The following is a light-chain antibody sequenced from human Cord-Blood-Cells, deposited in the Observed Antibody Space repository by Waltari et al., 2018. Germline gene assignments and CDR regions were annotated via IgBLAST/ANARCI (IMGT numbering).Light chain of an antibody. CDR2: YDS. CDR1: NIGSKR. V-gene: IGLV3-21*04. CDR3: QVWDSSSDHPV. J-gene: IGLJ3*02. Sequence: SYVLTQPPSVSVAPGKTARITCGGNNIGSKRVHWYQQKPGQAPVLVIYYDSDRPSGIPERFSCSNSGNTATLTISRVEAGDEADYYCQVWDSSSDHPVFGGGTKLTVL.